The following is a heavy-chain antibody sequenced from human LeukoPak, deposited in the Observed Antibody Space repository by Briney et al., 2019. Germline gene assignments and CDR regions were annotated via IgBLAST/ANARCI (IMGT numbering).Heavy chain of an antibody. CDR1: GGSINSGGSY. CDR2: VYYSGST. Sequence: ASQTLSLTCTVSGGSINSGGSYWNWIRQHPGKGLEWIGYVYYSGSTYYNPSLKSRLTISVDTSKNQFSLNLSSVTAADTAVYYCARLARITIFGVVVSWFDPWGQGTLVTVSS. V-gene: IGHV4-31*03. J-gene: IGHJ5*02. CDR3: ARLARITIFGVVVSWFDP. D-gene: IGHD3-3*01.